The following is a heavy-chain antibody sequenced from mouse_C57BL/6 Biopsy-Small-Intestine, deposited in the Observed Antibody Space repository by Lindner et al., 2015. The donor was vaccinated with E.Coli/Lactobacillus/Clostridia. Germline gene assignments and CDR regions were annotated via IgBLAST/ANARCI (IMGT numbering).Heavy chain of an antibody. CDR2: IDPSDSET. Sequence: VQLQESGAELVRPGSSVKLSCKASGYTFTSYWMHWVKQRPIQGLEWIGNIDPSDSETHYNQKFKDKATLTVDKSSSTAYMQLSSLTSEDSAVYYCARSRDYGSSFYYFDYWGQGTTLTVSS. CDR3: ARSRDYGSSFYYFDY. CDR1: GYTFTSYW. J-gene: IGHJ2*01. D-gene: IGHD1-1*01. V-gene: IGHV1-52*01.